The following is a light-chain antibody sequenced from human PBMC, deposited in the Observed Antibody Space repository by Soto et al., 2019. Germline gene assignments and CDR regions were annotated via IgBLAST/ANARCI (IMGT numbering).Light chain of an antibody. CDR3: QYRSNWSPGT. CDR1: QTVPSR. V-gene: IGKV3-11*01. CDR2: GAS. J-gene: IGKJ5*01. Sequence: EIVMTQSPATLSVSPGERVTISCRASQTVPSRIAWYQQKPGQAPSLLIYGASTRATGIPARFSGSGSGTDFTLTISSREPEDVAVYNCQYRSNWSPGTFGQGTRLEIK.